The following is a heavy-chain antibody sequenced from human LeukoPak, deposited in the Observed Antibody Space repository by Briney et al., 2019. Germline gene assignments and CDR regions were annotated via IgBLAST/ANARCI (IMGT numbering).Heavy chain of an antibody. CDR2: ITSGSSYI. CDR1: GFSDYY. CDR3: ARDPYSGSYGNYYYYFMGV. Sequence: GGSLRLSCAASGFSDYYMSWVRQTPGKGLEWVSSITSGSSYIYYADSVKGRFTISRDNAKNSLYLQMNSLRAEDTAVYYCARDPYSGSYGNYYYYFMGVWGKGTTVTISS. D-gene: IGHD1-26*01. V-gene: IGHV3-21*01. J-gene: IGHJ6*03.